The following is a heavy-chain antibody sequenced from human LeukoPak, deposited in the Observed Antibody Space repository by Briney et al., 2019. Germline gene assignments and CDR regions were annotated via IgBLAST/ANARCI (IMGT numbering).Heavy chain of an antibody. J-gene: IGHJ5*02. CDR2: ISSSSSYI. CDR1: GFTFSSYS. D-gene: IGHD2-15*01. CDR3: ARDEHCSGCSCRWFDP. V-gene: IGHV3-21*01. Sequence: GGSLRLSCAAPGFTFSSYSMTWVRQAPGKGLEWVSSISSSSSYIYYADSVMGRFTISRDNAKNSLYLQIISLRAEDTAVYYCARDEHCSGCSCRWFDPWGQGTLVTVSS.